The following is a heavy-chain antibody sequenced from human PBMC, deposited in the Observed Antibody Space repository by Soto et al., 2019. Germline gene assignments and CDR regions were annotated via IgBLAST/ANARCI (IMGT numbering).Heavy chain of an antibody. CDR1: GGSISSGDYY. Sequence: SETLSLTCTVSGGSISSGDYYWSWIRQPPGKGLEWIGYIYYSGSTYYNPSLKSRVTISVDTSKNQFSLKLSSVTAADTAVYYCARDRYSSSHYYGMDVWGQGTTVTVSS. J-gene: IGHJ6*02. CDR3: ARDRYSSSHYYGMDV. V-gene: IGHV4-30-4*01. CDR2: IYYSGST. D-gene: IGHD6-6*01.